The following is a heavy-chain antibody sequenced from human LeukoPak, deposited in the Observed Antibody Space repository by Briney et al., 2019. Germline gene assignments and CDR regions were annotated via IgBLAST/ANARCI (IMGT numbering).Heavy chain of an antibody. CDR3: ARPVPSRLGWFDP. D-gene: IGHD1-1*01. CDR1: GGSISSSSYY. V-gene: IGHV4-39*01. J-gene: IGHJ5*02. CDR2: IYYSGST. Sequence: PSETLSLTCTVSGGSISSSSYYLGWIRQPPGKGLEWIGSIYYSGSTYYNPSLKSRVSISVHTSKNQFSLKLRSVTAADTAVYYCARPVPSRLGWFDPWGQGTLVTVSS.